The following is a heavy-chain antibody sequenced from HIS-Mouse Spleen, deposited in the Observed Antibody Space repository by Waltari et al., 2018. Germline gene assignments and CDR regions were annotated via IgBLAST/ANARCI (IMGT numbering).Heavy chain of an antibody. D-gene: IGHD6-13*01. Sequence: QLQLQESGPGLVKPLETLSLTCTVTGGSISSSSYYWGGIRQPTGKGLEWIGSIYYSGSTYYNPSLKSRVTISVDTSKNQFSLKLSSVTAADTAVYYCAREIPYSSSWYDWYFDLWGRGTLVTVSS. CDR3: AREIPYSSSWYDWYFDL. CDR2: IYYSGST. J-gene: IGHJ2*01. CDR1: GGSISSSSYY. V-gene: IGHV4-39*07.